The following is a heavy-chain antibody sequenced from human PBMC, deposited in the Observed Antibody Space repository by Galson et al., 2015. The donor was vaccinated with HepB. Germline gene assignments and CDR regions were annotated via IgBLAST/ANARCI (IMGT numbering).Heavy chain of an antibody. CDR1: GYSFTTYA. CDR2: INAGNGNT. J-gene: IGHJ5*02. Sequence: SVKVSCKASGYSFTTYAMHWVRQAPGQRLEWMGWINAGNGNTKYSQKFQGRVTITRDTSASTAYMDLSSLRSEDTAVYYCARAFLGYCSSTSCSWFDPWGQGTLVTVSS. CDR3: ARAFLGYCSSTSCSWFDP. D-gene: IGHD2-2*01. V-gene: IGHV1-3*01.